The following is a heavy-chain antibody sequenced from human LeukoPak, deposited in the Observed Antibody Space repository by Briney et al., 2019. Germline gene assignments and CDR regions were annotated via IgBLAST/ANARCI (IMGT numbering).Heavy chain of an antibody. J-gene: IGHJ4*02. CDR3: AKDPDYDMEDLFFDY. Sequence: HAGGTLRLSCAASGFTFSSYDMSWVRQAPGKGLEWVSGISGSGGSTYSVDSVKGRFTVSRDNSKNTLYLQMNSLRAEDTAVYYCAKDPDYDMEDLFFDYWGQGTLVTVSS. D-gene: IGHD3-9*01. V-gene: IGHV3-23*01. CDR2: ISGSGGST. CDR1: GFTFSSYD.